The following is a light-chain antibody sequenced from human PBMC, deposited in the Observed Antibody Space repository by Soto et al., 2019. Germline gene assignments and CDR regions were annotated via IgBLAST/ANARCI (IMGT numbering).Light chain of an antibody. CDR2: GTS. CDR3: QQYGSSLFT. J-gene: IGKJ3*01. CDR1: QSVSSKY. Sequence: EIVLTQSPGTLSLSPGERATLSCRASQSVSSKYLAWYQQKPGQAPRVLIYGTSVRASGVPERFSGGGSGTDFTLTITRLEPEDFAVYYCQQYGSSLFTFGPGTKVDFK. V-gene: IGKV3-20*01.